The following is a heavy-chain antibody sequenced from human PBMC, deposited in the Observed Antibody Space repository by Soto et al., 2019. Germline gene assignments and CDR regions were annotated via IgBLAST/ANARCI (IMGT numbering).Heavy chain of an antibody. Sequence: QVQLVQSGAEVKKPGASVKVSCKASGYTFTNYDIHWVRQATGQGLEWMGWMNPDSGNTGQSKQFQGRVPMPRDTSINTAYMEMSSLRLEDTAVYYCARGRFRRTWFDPWGQGTLVTVSS. D-gene: IGHD3-16*01. V-gene: IGHV1-8*01. CDR3: ARGRFRRTWFDP. CDR2: MNPDSGNT. J-gene: IGHJ5*02. CDR1: GYTFTNYD.